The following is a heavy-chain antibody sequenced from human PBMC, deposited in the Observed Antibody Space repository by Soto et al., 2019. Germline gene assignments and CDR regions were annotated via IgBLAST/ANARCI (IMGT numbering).Heavy chain of an antibody. Sequence: SVKVSCKASGGTFSSYAISWVRQAPGQGLEWMGGIIPIFGTANYAQKFQGRVTITADESTSTAYMELSSLRSEDTAVYYCASRAGHYDSSGYYPFDYWGQGTLVTVSS. CDR3: ASRAGHYDSSGYYPFDY. CDR2: IIPIFGTA. V-gene: IGHV1-69*13. D-gene: IGHD3-22*01. CDR1: GGTFSSYA. J-gene: IGHJ4*02.